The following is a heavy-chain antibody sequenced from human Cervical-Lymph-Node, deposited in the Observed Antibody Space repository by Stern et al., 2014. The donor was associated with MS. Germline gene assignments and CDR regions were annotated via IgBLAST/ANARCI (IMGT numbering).Heavy chain of an antibody. CDR2: SYYDGST. CDR3: ARSPHTGSGWLYYFDY. Sequence: QMQLVQSGPRLVKPSETLSLTCSVSGGSISTYRWNWIRQSPGKGLEWIGYSYYDGSTNYNFSLKSRVIISVDRSGNQYSLKLSSVTAADTAVYYCARSPHTGSGWLYYFDYWGQGALVTVSS. D-gene: IGHD6-19*01. J-gene: IGHJ4*02. V-gene: IGHV4-59*01. CDR1: GGSISTYR.